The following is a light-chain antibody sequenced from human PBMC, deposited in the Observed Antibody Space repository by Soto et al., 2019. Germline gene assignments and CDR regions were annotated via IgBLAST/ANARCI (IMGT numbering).Light chain of an antibody. CDR1: SSNIGSNT. J-gene: IGLJ1*01. V-gene: IGLV1-44*01. CDR3: AAWDDCLHGYV. CDR2: SNN. Sequence: QSVLTQPPSASGTPGQRVTISCSGSSSNIGSNTVNWYQQLPGTAPKLLIYSNNQRPSGVPDRFSGSKSGTSASLAISGLQSEDEADYYCAAWDDCLHGYVFGIPTKVTV.